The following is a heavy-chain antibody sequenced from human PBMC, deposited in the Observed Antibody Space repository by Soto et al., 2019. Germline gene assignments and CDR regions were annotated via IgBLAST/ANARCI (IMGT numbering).Heavy chain of an antibody. V-gene: IGHV1-2*02. D-gene: IGHD5-12*01. CDR3: ASYVEMATIGDFDY. Sequence: ASVKVSCKASGYTFTGYYMHWVRQAPGQGLEWMGWINPNSGGTNYAQKFQGRVTMTRDTYISTAYMELSRLRSDDTAVYYCASYVEMATIGDFDYSGKGTRVTVSS. CDR2: INPNSGGT. CDR1: GYTFTGYY. J-gene: IGHJ4*02.